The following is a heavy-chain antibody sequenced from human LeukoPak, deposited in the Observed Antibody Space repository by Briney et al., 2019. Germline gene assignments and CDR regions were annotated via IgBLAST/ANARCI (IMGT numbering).Heavy chain of an antibody. Sequence: SETLSLTCTVSGGSISISSYYWGWIRQPPGKGLEWIGIIYYSGSTYYNPSLKSRLTISVDTSKNQFSLKLSSVTATDTAVYYCARRGYCSSTSCHEYWFDPWGQGTLVTVSS. CDR2: IYYSGST. CDR3: ARRGYCSSTSCHEYWFDP. D-gene: IGHD2-2*01. V-gene: IGHV4-39*01. CDR1: GGSISISSYY. J-gene: IGHJ5*02.